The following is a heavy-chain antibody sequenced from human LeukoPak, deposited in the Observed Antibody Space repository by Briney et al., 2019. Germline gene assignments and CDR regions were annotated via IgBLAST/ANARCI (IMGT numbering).Heavy chain of an antibody. CDR1: GGSISTYY. J-gene: IGHJ4*02. Sequence: SETLSLTCTVSGGSISTYYWSWIRQPAGKGLEWIGRIHTSGNTDYNPSLKSRVTMSVDTSKNQFSLKLSSVTAADTAVYYCARGPTVTNNFDYWGQGTLVTVSS. CDR3: ARGPTVTNNFDY. V-gene: IGHV4-4*07. D-gene: IGHD4-17*01. CDR2: IHTSGNT.